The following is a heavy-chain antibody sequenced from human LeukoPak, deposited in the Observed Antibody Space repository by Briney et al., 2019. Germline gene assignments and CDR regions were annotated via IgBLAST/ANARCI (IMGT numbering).Heavy chain of an antibody. V-gene: IGHV5-51*01. D-gene: IGHD2-21*02. CDR2: IYPGDSDT. CDR3: ACSIDIVVVTAMGAFDI. CDR1: GYSFTSYW. J-gene: IGHJ3*02. Sequence: GESLQISCKGSGYSFTSYWIGWVRQMPGKGLEWMGIIYPGDSDTRYSPSSQGQATISADKSIRTAYLQWRSLKASDTAMYYCACSIDIVVVTAMGAFDIWGQGTMVTVSS.